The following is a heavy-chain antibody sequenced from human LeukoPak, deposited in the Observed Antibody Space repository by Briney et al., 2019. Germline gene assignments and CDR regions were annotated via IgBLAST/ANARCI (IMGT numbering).Heavy chain of an antibody. J-gene: IGHJ5*02. V-gene: IGHV4-39*02. CDR3: ARERFIVGATQTLDH. CDR2: IYYSGST. CDR1: GGSISSSSYN. D-gene: IGHD1-26*01. Sequence: SETLSLTCTVSGGSISSSSYNWGWIRQPPGKGLEWIGSIYYSGSTYYNPSLRSRVTISVDTSKNQFSLRLSSVTAADTAVYFCARERFIVGATQTLDHWGQGTLVTVSS.